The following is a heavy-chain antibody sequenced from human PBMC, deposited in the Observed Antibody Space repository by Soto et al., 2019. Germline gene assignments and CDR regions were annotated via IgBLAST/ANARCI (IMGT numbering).Heavy chain of an antibody. CDR2: IYPGDSDT. D-gene: IGHD3-9*01. V-gene: IGHV5-51*01. CDR1: GYSFTSYW. CDR3: ASTRAGYYDILTGSVYYYYGMDV. Sequence: PGESLKISCKCSGYSFTSYWIGLVSQIPGKGLEGMGIIYPGDSDTRYSPSFQGQVTISADKSISTAYLQWSSLKASDTAVYYCASTRAGYYDILTGSVYYYYGMDVWGQGTTVTVSS. J-gene: IGHJ6*02.